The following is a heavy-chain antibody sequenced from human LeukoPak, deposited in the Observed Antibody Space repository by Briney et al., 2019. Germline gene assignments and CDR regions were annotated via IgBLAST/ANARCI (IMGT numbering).Heavy chain of an antibody. Sequence: GGSLRLSCAAPGFTFATYNRTWVRQAPGKGLEWVSFISKTSTKIYYGDSVRGRFTISRDNAKSSIHLQMGSLRVEDTAVYYCVRGDGDLFDFWGQGTLVSVSS. V-gene: IGHV3-21*06. D-gene: IGHD4-17*01. CDR1: GFTFATYN. J-gene: IGHJ4*02. CDR3: VRGDGDLFDF. CDR2: ISKTSTKI.